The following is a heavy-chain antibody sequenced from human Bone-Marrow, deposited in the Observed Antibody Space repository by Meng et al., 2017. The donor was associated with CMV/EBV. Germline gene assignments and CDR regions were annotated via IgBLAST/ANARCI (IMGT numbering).Heavy chain of an antibody. Sequence: SETLSLTCTVSGYSISSGYYWGWIRQPPGKGLEWIGSIYHSGSTYYNPSLKSRVTISVDTSKNQFSLKLSSVTAADTAVYYCARARTDILTGYYVRAFDIWGQGTMVTVSS. J-gene: IGHJ3*02. D-gene: IGHD3-9*01. CDR2: IYHSGST. V-gene: IGHV4-38-2*02. CDR3: ARARTDILTGYYVRAFDI. CDR1: GYSISSGYY.